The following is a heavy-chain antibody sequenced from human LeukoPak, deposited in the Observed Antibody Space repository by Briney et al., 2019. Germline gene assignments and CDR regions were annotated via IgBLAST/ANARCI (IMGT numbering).Heavy chain of an antibody. CDR1: GGTFSSYA. CDR3: AKVGATAGTLRIEYFQH. V-gene: IGHV3-23*01. J-gene: IGHJ1*01. Sequence: SCKASGGTFSSYAMSWVRQAPGKGLEWVSGISGSGRATYYADSVKGRFTISRDNSKNTLYLQMNSLRAEDTAVYFCAKVGATAGTLRIEYFQHWGQGTLVTVSS. D-gene: IGHD6-13*01. CDR2: ISGSGRAT.